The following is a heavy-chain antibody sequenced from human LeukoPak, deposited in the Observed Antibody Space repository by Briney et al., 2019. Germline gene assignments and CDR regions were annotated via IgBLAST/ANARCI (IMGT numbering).Heavy chain of an antibody. CDR2: IGTAGDT. V-gene: IGHV3-13*04. J-gene: IGHJ4*02. Sequence: GGSLRLSCAASGCTFSSYDMHWVRQATGKGLEWVSAIGTAGDTYYPGSVKGRFTISRENAKNSLYLQMNSLRAGDTAVYYCARGDSSGYYQSSFDYWGQGTLVTVSS. CDR1: GCTFSSYD. CDR3: ARGDSSGYYQSSFDY. D-gene: IGHD3-22*01.